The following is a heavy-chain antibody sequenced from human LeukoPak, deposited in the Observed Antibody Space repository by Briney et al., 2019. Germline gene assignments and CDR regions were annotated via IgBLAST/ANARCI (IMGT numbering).Heavy chain of an antibody. V-gene: IGHV3-11*01. CDR3: ARGKRRFDY. J-gene: IGHJ4*02. CDR1: GFNFSDYY. CDR2: ISSSGFST. Sequence: PGGSLRLSCAASGFNFSDYYMSWIRQAPGKGLEWVSYISSSGFSTYYAGSVKGRFTISRDNARNSLYLQMNSLAPEDMALYYCARGKRRFDYWGQGTLVSVSS.